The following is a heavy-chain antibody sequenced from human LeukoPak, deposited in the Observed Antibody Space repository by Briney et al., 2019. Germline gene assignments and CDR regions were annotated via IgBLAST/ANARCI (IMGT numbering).Heavy chain of an antibody. CDR3: ARDGLVWFGELYYFDY. V-gene: IGHV3-21*01. CDR2: ISSSSSYI. D-gene: IGHD3-10*01. CDR1: GFTFSSYS. J-gene: IGHJ4*02. Sequence: GGSLRLSCAASGFTFSSYSMNLVRQAPGKGLELVSSISSSSSYIYYADSVKGRFTISRDNAKNSLYLQMNSLRAEDTAVYYCARDGLVWFGELYYFDYWGQGTLVTVSS.